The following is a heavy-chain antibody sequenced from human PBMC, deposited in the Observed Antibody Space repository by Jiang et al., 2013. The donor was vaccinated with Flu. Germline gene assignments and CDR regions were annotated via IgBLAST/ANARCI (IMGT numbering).Heavy chain of an antibody. CDR1: GFTFSSYG. CDR2: IWYDGSNK. CDR3: ARDGKYCSGGSCYYYGMDV. D-gene: IGHD2-15*01. V-gene: IGHV3-33*01. J-gene: IGHJ6*02. Sequence: VQLLESGGGVVQPGRSLRLSCAASGFTFSSYGMHWVRQAPGKGLEWVAVIWYDGSNKYYADSVKGRFTISRDNSKNTLYLQMNSLRAEDTAVYYCARDGKYCSGGSCYYYGMDVWGQGTTVTVSS.